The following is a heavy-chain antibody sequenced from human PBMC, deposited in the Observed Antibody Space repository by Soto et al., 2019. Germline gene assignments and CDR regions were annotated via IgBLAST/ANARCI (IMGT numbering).Heavy chain of an antibody. D-gene: IGHD5-12*01. CDR3: ARDLVDIVAIGNWFDP. CDR2: ISSSSSYI. J-gene: IGHJ5*02. CDR1: GFTFSSYS. Sequence: LRLSCAASGFTFSSYSMNWVRQAPGKGLEWVSSISSSSSYIYYADSVKGRFTISRDNAKNSLYLQMNSLRAEDTAVYYCARDLVDIVAIGNWFDPWGQGTLVTVS. V-gene: IGHV3-21*01.